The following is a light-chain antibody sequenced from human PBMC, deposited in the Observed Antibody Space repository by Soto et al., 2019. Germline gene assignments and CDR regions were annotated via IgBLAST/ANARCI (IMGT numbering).Light chain of an antibody. V-gene: IGKV1-39*01. J-gene: IGKJ1*01. Sequence: IHMTQPPSSLSASVGDRVTITCRASQSISSYLNWYQQKPGKAPKLLIYAASSLQSGVPSRFSGSGSGTDFTLTISSLQPEDFATYYCQQSYSTLSWTFGQGTKVDIK. CDR1: QSISSY. CDR2: AAS. CDR3: QQSYSTLSWT.